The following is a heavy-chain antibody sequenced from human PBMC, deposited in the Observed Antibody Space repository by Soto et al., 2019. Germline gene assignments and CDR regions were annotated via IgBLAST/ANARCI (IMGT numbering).Heavy chain of an antibody. J-gene: IGHJ4*02. V-gene: IGHV4-38-2*01. CDR2: VYHSGRT. D-gene: IGHD3-22*01. CDR1: GYSITTGYY. Sequence: LSLTCAVSGYSITTGYYWGWVRRPPGKGLEWIGSVYHSGRTSYNPSLESRVTISVDTSKNQFSLRLSSVTAADTAVYYCARGVNYYDSSGFYPRDYWGQGILVTVSS. CDR3: ARGVNYYDSSGFYPRDY.